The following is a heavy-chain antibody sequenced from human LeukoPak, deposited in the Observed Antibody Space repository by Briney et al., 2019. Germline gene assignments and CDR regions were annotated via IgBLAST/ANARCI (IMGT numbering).Heavy chain of an antibody. V-gene: IGHV4-59*01. CDR2: IYYSGST. J-gene: IGHJ6*03. Sequence: SETLSLTCTVSGGSISSYYWSWIRQPPGKGLEWIGYIYYSGSTNYNPSLKSRVTISVDTSKNQFSLKLSSVTAADTAVYYCAGGIAVAGTGSYYYYYMNVWGKGTTVTVSS. D-gene: IGHD6-19*01. CDR3: AGGIAVAGTGSYYYYYMNV. CDR1: GGSISSYY.